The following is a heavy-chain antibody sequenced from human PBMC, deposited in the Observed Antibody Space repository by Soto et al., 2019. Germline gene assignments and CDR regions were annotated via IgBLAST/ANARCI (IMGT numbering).Heavy chain of an antibody. D-gene: IGHD2-2*01. CDR1: GGTFSSYA. CDR3: ARSQGSSTSLEIYYYYYGMDV. V-gene: IGHV1-69*01. J-gene: IGHJ6*02. CDR2: IIPISGTA. Sequence: QVQLVQSGAEVKKPGSSVKVSCKASGGTFSSYAISWVRQAPGQGLEWMGGIIPISGTANYAQKFQGRVTNTADESTSTAYMELSSLRSEDTAVYYCARSQGSSTSLEIYYYYYGMDVWGQGTTVTVSS.